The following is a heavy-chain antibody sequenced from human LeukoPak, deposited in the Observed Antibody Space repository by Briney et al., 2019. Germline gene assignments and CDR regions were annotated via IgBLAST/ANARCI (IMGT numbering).Heavy chain of an antibody. CDR1: GNTFTNYY. CDR2: INPIDGGT. CDR3: ARVNGLGRSGNFDY. V-gene: IGHV1-46*01. J-gene: IGHJ4*02. Sequence: ASVKVSCTASGNTFTNYYMHWVRQAPGQGLEWMGIINPIDGGTTYAQKFQGRVAMTRDTSTSTVYVELSSLRSEDTAVYYCARVNGLGRSGNFDYWGQGTLVTVSS. D-gene: IGHD3-3*01.